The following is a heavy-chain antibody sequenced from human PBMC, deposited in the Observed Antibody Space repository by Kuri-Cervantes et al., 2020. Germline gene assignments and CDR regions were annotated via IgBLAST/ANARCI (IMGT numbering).Heavy chain of an antibody. Sequence: GESLKISCAASGFTFSSYWMSWVRQAPGKGLEWVANIKQDGSGKYYVDSVKGRFTISRDNAKNSLYLQMNSLRAEDTAVYYCARESYGGNSMSYFDYWGQGTLVTVSS. J-gene: IGHJ4*02. CDR3: ARESYGGNSMSYFDY. V-gene: IGHV3-7*01. D-gene: IGHD4-23*01. CDR2: IKQDGSGK. CDR1: GFTFSSYW.